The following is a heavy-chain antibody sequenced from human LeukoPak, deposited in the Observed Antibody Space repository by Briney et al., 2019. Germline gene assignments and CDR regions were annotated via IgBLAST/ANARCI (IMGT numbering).Heavy chain of an antibody. CDR1: GFTFDDDG. CDR3: ARDYSNYVSPDY. Sequence: GGSLRLSCAASGFTFDDDGMSWVRQAPGKGLEWVSGINWNGGSTGYADSVKGRFTISRDNAKNSLYLQMNSLRAEDTALYYCARDYSNYVSPDYWGQGTLVTVSS. J-gene: IGHJ4*02. D-gene: IGHD4-11*01. CDR2: INWNGGST. V-gene: IGHV3-20*04.